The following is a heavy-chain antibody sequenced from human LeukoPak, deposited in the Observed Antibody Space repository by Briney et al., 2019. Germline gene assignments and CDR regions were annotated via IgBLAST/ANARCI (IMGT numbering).Heavy chain of an antibody. CDR3: AKDRGAWYYGSGTYYNV. J-gene: IGHJ4*02. Sequence: QSGGSLRLSCAASGFTFHDYAMHWVRQAPGKCLEWVSLITEDGAGTYYAASVKDRFTISGDNIKHSLYLQMNSLRSEDTALYYCAKDRGAWYYGSGTYYNVWGQGTLVTVSS. CDR2: ITEDGAGT. D-gene: IGHD3-10*01. CDR1: GFTFHDYA. V-gene: IGHV3-43*02.